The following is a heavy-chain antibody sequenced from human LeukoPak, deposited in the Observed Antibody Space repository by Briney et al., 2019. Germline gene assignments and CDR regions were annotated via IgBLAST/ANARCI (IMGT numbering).Heavy chain of an antibody. J-gene: IGHJ6*04. CDR3: ARDGDPNCSGGSCYFYYYYYGMDV. D-gene: IGHD2-15*01. CDR2: ISSSGSTI. V-gene: IGHV3-48*03. CDR1: GFTFSSYE. Sequence: GGSLRLSCAASGFTFSSYEKNWVRQAPGKGLEWVSYISSSGSTIYYADSVKGRFTISRDNAKNSLYLQMNSLRAEDTAVYYCARDGDPNCSGGSCYFYYYYYGMDVWGKGTTVTVSS.